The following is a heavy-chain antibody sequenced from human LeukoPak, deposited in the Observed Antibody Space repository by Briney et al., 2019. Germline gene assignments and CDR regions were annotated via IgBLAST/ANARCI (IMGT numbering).Heavy chain of an antibody. CDR1: GGSITSHF. CDR2: IHYSGST. V-gene: IGHV4-59*08. J-gene: IGHJ6*02. Sequence: SETLSLTCTVSGGSITSHFWSWIRQPPGKGLEWIGYIHYSGSTNYNPSLKSRVSISLDTSKYQLSLKLSSVTAADTAVYYCARHLRGSLTAIYYRYGMDVWGQGTTVTISS. D-gene: IGHD2-21*02. CDR3: ARHLRGSLTAIYYRYGMDV.